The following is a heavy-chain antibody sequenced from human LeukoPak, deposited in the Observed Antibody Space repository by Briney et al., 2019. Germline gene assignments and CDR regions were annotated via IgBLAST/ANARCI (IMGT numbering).Heavy chain of an antibody. CDR3: ARDRDYGDYRRFDY. Sequence: GGSLRLSRAASGFTFSNYSMNWVRQAPGKGLEWASYISASSSTKYYVDSVKGRFTISRDNAKNSLSLQMNTLRVEDTAVYYCARDRDYGDYRRFDYWGQGTLVTVSS. D-gene: IGHD4-17*01. V-gene: IGHV3-48*01. J-gene: IGHJ4*02. CDR1: GFTFSNYS. CDR2: ISASSSTK.